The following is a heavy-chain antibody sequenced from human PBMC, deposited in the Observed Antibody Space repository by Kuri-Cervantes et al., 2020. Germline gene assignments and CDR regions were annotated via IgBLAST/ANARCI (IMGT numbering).Heavy chain of an antibody. D-gene: IGHD4-17*01. CDR2: ISWNSGSI. V-gene: IGHV3-9*01. CDR1: GLTFSSYG. CDR3: AKADYGDYAYYFDY. J-gene: IGHJ4*02. Sequence: GGSLRLSCAASGLTFSSYGMHWVRQAPGKGLEWVSGISWNSGSIGYADSVKGRFTISRDNAKNSLYLQMNSLRAEDTALYYCAKADYGDYAYYFDYWGQGTLVTVSS.